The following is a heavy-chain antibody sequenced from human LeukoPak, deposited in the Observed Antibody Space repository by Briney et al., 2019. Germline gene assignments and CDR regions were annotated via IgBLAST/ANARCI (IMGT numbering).Heavy chain of an antibody. Sequence: GGSLRLSCAASGFTFSSYAMSWVRQAPGKGLEWVSAISGSGGSTYYADSVKGRFTISRDNPKNTLYLQMNSLRAEDTAVYYCAIRTDILTGYYIPYFDYWGQGTLVTVSS. CDR1: GFTFSSYA. CDR2: ISGSGGST. D-gene: IGHD3-9*01. J-gene: IGHJ4*02. CDR3: AIRTDILTGYYIPYFDY. V-gene: IGHV3-23*01.